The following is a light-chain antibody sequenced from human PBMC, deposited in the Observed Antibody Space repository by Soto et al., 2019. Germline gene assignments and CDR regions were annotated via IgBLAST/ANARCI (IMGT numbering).Light chain of an antibody. CDR2: GAS. CDR3: QQYNNWPPVT. J-gene: IGKJ4*01. Sequence: EIVMTQSPATLSVSPGERATLSCRASESVSSNLAWYQQKPGQAPRLLIYGASTRATGIPARFSGSGSGTEFSLTISSLQSEDFAVYYCQQYNNWPPVTFGRGTKVEIK. CDR1: ESVSSN. V-gene: IGKV3-15*01.